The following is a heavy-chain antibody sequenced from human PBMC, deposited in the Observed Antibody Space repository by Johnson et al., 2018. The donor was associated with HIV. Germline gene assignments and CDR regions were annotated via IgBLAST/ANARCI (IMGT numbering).Heavy chain of an antibody. V-gene: IGHV3-23*04. J-gene: IGHJ3*02. D-gene: IGHD3-22*01. CDR1: GFTFSSYA. CDR2: ISGSGGST. CDR3: TTVDSSGYHNDAFDI. Sequence: VQLVESGGGLVQPGGSLRLSCAASGFTFSSYAMSWVRQAPGTGLEWVSAISGSGGSTYYADSVKGRFTLSRDNSKNTLYLQMNSLKTEDTAVYYCTTVDSSGYHNDAFDIWGQGTMVTVSS.